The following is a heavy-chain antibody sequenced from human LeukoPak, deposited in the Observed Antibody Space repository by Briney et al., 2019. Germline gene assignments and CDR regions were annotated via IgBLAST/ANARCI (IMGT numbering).Heavy chain of an antibody. CDR3: VKGRRNDILSGFGE. CDR1: GFTFRSSA. Sequence: GGSLRLSCSGSGFTFRSSAMHWVRLAPGKRLEYVSGLSGYGGDTYYADIVKGRFTISRDNSENTLYLHMGSLRDEDTAVYYCVKGRRNDILSGFGEWGQRTLVTVSS. V-gene: IGHV3-64D*06. CDR2: LSGYGGDT. D-gene: IGHD3-9*01. J-gene: IGHJ4*02.